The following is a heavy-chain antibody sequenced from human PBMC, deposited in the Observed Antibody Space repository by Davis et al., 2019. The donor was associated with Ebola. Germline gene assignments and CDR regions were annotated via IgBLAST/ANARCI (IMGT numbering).Heavy chain of an antibody. D-gene: IGHD2-2*01. CDR1: GFTFSSYW. J-gene: IGHJ5*02. CDR3: ARGGPNSYQLLGS. Sequence: GESLKISCAASGFTFSSYWMSWVRQAPGKGLEWVANIKQDGSEKNYVDSVKGRFTISRDNAKNSLYLQMNSLRAEDTAVYYCARGGPNSYQLLGSWGQGTLVTVSS. V-gene: IGHV3-7*01. CDR2: IKQDGSEK.